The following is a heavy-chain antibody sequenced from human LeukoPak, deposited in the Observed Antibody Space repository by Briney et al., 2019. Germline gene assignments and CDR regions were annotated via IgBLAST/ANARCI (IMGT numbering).Heavy chain of an antibody. CDR3: ARGVGGNDHFDY. Sequence: ASVKVSCKASGYTFTRHDINWVRQATGQGLEWMGWMNPNSGNTGYAQKFQGRVTMTRNTSISTAYMELSSLRSEDTAVYYCARGVGGNDHFDYWGQGTLVTVSS. J-gene: IGHJ4*02. D-gene: IGHD4-23*01. CDR1: GYTFTRHD. CDR2: MNPNSGNT. V-gene: IGHV1-8*01.